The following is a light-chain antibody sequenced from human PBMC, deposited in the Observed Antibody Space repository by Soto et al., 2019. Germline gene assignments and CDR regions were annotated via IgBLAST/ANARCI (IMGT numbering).Light chain of an antibody. V-gene: IGKV3-20*01. CDR1: QSVSSSY. CDR3: QQYGSSPIT. J-gene: IGKJ5*01. Sequence: EIVLTQSPGTLSLSPGERATLSCRASQSVSSSYLAWYQQKPGQAPRLLIYGASSRATGIPDRFSGSGSRTDFILTISRLEPEDFAVYYCQQYGSSPITFGQGKRLEIK. CDR2: GAS.